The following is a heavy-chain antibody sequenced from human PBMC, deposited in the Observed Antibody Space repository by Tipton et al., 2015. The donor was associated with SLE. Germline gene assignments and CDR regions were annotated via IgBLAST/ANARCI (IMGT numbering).Heavy chain of an antibody. D-gene: IGHD3-10*01. J-gene: IGHJ6*02. CDR1: GFTFSSYS. Sequence: SLRLSCAASGFTFSSYSMNWVRQAPGKGLEWVSSISSSSSYIYYADSVKGRFTISRDNAKNSLYLQMNSLRAEDTAVYYCARERGVSYYYYGLDAWGQGTTVTVSS. V-gene: IGHV3-21*03. CDR3: ARERGVSYYYYGLDA. CDR2: ISSSSSYI.